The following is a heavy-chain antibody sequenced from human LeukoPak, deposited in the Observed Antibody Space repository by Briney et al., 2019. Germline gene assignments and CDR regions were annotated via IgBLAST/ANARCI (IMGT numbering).Heavy chain of an antibody. CDR2: IYYSGST. Sequence: SETLSLTCTVSGGSISSSSYYWGWIRQPPGKGLEWIGSIYYSGSTYYNPSLKSRVTISVDTSKNQFSLKLSSVTAADTAVYYCARVGSSTWDVRGNNFFDSWGQGTLVTVSS. V-gene: IGHV4-39*01. CDR1: GGSISSSSYY. J-gene: IGHJ4*02. CDR3: ARVGSSTWDVRGNNFFDS. D-gene: IGHD1-26*01.